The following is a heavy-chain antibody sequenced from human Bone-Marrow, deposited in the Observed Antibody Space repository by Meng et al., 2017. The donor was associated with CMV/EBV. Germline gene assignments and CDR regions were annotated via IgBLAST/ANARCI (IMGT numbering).Heavy chain of an antibody. CDR3: ARGGGYTHRYYFDY. Sequence: SETLSLTCAVYGGSFSGYYWSWIRQPPGKGLEWIGEINHSGATNYNPSLKSRVTTSVDTSKNQFSLKLSSVTAADTAVYYCARGGGYTHRYYFDYWGQGTLVTVSS. V-gene: IGHV4-34*01. J-gene: IGHJ4*02. D-gene: IGHD5-18*01. CDR1: GGSFSGYY. CDR2: INHSGAT.